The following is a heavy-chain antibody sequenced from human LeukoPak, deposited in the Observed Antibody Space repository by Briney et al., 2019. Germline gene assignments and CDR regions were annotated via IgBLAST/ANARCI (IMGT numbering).Heavy chain of an antibody. V-gene: IGHV3-66*01. J-gene: IGHJ3*02. CDR2: LYPDGST. Sequence: GGSLRLSCTASGFTVSSKYMNWVRQVPGKSLEWVSVLYPDGSTYYPDSLKGRFTISRDNSKNTLYLQMNSLRAEDTAVYYCASLLGVREEDAFDIWGQGTMVTVSS. CDR3: ASLLGVREEDAFDI. D-gene: IGHD3-10*01. CDR1: GFTVSSKY.